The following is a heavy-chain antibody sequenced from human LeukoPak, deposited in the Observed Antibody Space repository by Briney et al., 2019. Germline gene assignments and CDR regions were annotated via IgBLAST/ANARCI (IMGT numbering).Heavy chain of an antibody. CDR1: GYSISSGYY. V-gene: IGHV4-38-2*01. Sequence: SETLSLTCAVSGYSISSGYYWGWIRQPPGKGLEWIGSIYHSGSTYYNPSLKSRVTISVDTSKNQFSLKLSSVTAADTAVYYCARQWSIPGTAAAGMDSFFDYWGQGTLVTVSS. CDR2: IYHSGST. J-gene: IGHJ4*02. CDR3: ARQWSIPGTAAAGMDSFFDY. D-gene: IGHD6-13*01.